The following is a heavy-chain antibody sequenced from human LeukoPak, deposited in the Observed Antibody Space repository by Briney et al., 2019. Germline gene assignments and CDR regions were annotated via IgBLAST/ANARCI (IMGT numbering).Heavy chain of an antibody. J-gene: IGHJ6*02. CDR3: ANAYYDCWSGYYGMDV. CDR2: IIPILGIA. D-gene: IGHD3-3*01. Sequence: SVKVSCKASGGTFSSYAISWVRQAPGQGLEWMGRIIPILGIANYAQKFQGRVTITADKSTSTAYMELSSLRSEDTAVYYCANAYYDCWSGYYGMDVWGQGTTVTVSS. CDR1: GGTFSSYA. V-gene: IGHV1-69*04.